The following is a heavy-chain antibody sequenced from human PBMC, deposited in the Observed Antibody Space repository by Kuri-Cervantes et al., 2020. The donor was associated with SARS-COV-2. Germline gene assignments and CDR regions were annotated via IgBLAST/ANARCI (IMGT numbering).Heavy chain of an antibody. CDR3: ARDPTTVTTGVGMDV. CDR2: INPSGGGT. Sequence: ASVKVSCKASGYTFTTYYIHWVRQAPGQGLEWMGIINPSGGGTSYAQKFQGRVAVTRGTPTSTAYMELSSLRSEDTAVYYCARDPTTVTTGVGMDVWGQGTTVTVSS. J-gene: IGHJ6*02. V-gene: IGHV1-46*01. D-gene: IGHD4-17*01. CDR1: GYTFTTYY.